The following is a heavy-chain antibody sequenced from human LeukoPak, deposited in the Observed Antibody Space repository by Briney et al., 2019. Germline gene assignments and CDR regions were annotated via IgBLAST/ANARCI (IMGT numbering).Heavy chain of an antibody. Sequence: SETLSLTCTVSGGSISSHYWSWIRQPPGKGLEWIGYIYYSGSTNYNPSPKSRVTISVDTSKNQFSLKLSSVTAADTAVYYCARDRGNWNYEGIFDYWGQGTLVTVSS. CDR3: ARDRGNWNYEGIFDY. J-gene: IGHJ4*02. CDR2: IYYSGST. CDR1: GGSISSHY. V-gene: IGHV4-59*11. D-gene: IGHD1-7*01.